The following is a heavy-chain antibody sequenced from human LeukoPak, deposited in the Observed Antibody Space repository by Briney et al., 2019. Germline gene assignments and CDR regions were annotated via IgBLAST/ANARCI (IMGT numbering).Heavy chain of an antibody. J-gene: IGHJ4*02. V-gene: IGHV1-69*04. D-gene: IGHD3-9*01. Sequence: ASVKVSCKASGGTFTNYAINWVRQAPGQGLEWMGRIIPILDVTNYAQKFQGRVTITADQSTSTAYMELSSLRSEGTAVYYCARGGGVDILTGFQYWGQGTLVTVSS. CDR1: GGTFTNYA. CDR2: IIPILDVT. CDR3: ARGGGVDILTGFQY.